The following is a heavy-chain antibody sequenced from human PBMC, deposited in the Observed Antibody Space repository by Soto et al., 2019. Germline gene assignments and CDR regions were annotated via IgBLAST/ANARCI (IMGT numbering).Heavy chain of an antibody. CDR1: GFTFSSYA. CDR3: ARVLTSSSWDFYYYGMDV. D-gene: IGHD6-13*01. CDR2: ISYDGSNK. V-gene: IGHV3-30-3*01. J-gene: IGHJ6*02. Sequence: GGSLRLSCAASGFTFSSYAMHWVRQAPGKGLEWVAVISYDGSNKYYADSVKGRFTISRDNSKNTLYLQMNSPRAEDTAVYYCARVLTSSSWDFYYYGMDVWGQGTMVTVYS.